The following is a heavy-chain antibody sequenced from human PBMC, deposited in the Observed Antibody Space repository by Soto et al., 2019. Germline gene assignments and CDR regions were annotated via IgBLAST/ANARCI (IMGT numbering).Heavy chain of an antibody. CDR3: ARASYGDHDDAFDI. V-gene: IGHV3-7*01. D-gene: IGHD4-17*01. J-gene: IGHJ3*02. CDR1: GFTFSSYW. Sequence: GGSLRLSCAASGFTFSSYWMSWVRQAPGKGLEWVANIKQDGSEKYYVDSVKGRFTISRDNAKNSLYLQMNSLRAEDTAVYYCARASYGDHDDAFDIWGQGTMVTVSS. CDR2: IKQDGSEK.